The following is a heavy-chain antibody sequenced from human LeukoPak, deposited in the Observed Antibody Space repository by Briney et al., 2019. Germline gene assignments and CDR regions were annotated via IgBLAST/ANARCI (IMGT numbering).Heavy chain of an antibody. CDR1: GGTFSSYA. Sequence: SVKVSCKASGGTFSSYAISWVRQALGQGLEWMGGIIPIFGTANYAQKFQGRVTITADESTSTAYMELSSLRSEDTAVYYCARGDYDILTGYPDYWGQGTLVTVSS. V-gene: IGHV1-69*13. CDR3: ARGDYDILTGYPDY. J-gene: IGHJ4*02. CDR2: IIPIFGTA. D-gene: IGHD3-9*01.